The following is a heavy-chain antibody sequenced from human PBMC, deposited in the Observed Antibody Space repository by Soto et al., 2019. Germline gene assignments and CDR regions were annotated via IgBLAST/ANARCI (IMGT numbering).Heavy chain of an antibody. CDR3: ARHTVAAKTDFVH. J-gene: IGHJ4*02. D-gene: IGHD6-25*01. CDR2: IHYSGSP. CDR1: GDSVDSVDYY. V-gene: IGHV4-39*01. Sequence: QLQLQESGPGLVKPSETLSLTCTVSGDSVDSVDYYWGWIRQPPGKGLEWIASIHYSGSPYYSPSLMSRATISGDTSNSQFSLTPSSVTAAYTAVYYCARHTVAAKTDFVHWGQGTLVTVSS.